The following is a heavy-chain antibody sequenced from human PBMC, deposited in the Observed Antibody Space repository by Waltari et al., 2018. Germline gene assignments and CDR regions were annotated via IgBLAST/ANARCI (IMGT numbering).Heavy chain of an antibody. D-gene: IGHD3-10*01. CDR1: GFTFDDYA. CDR3: AKPRGDAFDS. CDR2: ISWNSGSI. Sequence: EVQLVESGGGLVQPGRSLRLSCPASGFTFDDYAMHWVRQAPGKGLEWVSGISWNSGSIGYADSVKGRFTISRDNAKNSLYLQMNSLRAEDTALYYCAKPRGDAFDSWGQGTMVTVSS. V-gene: IGHV3-9*01. J-gene: IGHJ3*02.